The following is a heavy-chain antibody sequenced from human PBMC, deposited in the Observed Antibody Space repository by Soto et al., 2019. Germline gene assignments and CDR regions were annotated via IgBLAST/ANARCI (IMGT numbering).Heavy chain of an antibody. CDR2: IGAAGDT. CDR3: ASGGWGSSWYEGGSRIDY. V-gene: IGHV3-13*01. D-gene: IGHD6-13*01. CDR1: GFTFINYD. Sequence: GGFLRLSCAASGFTFINYDMHWVRQVTGKGLEWVSAIGAAGDTYYPDPVKGRFTISRENAKNSLYLQMNSLRAEDTAVYYCASGGWGSSWYEGGSRIDYWGQGALVTVSS. J-gene: IGHJ4*02.